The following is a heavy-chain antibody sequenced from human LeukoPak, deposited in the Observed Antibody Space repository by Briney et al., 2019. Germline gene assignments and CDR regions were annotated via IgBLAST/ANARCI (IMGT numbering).Heavy chain of an antibody. Sequence: PGGSLRLSCAASGFTFSSYAMSWVRQAPGKGLEWVSAISGSGGSTYYADSVKGRFTISRDNAKNSLYLQMNSLRAEETAVYYCARDEGDRFLGGYWGQGTLVTVSS. CDR3: ARDEGDRFLGGY. V-gene: IGHV3-23*01. D-gene: IGHD3-3*01. J-gene: IGHJ4*02. CDR2: ISGSGGST. CDR1: GFTFSSYA.